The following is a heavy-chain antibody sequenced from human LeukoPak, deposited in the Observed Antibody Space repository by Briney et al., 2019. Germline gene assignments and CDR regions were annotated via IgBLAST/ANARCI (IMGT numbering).Heavy chain of an antibody. V-gene: IGHV3-23*01. J-gene: IGHJ6*02. CDR1: GFAFSSYA. CDR2: ISSSGGST. Sequence: GGSLRLSCAASGFAFSSYAMTWVRQAPGKGLEWVSDISSSGGSTYYADSVKGRFTISRGNSKNTLYVQMNSLRAEDTAIYYCAKLKDIDLGWGIDIWGQGTTVTVS. D-gene: IGHD2-15*01. CDR3: AKLKDIDLGWGIDI.